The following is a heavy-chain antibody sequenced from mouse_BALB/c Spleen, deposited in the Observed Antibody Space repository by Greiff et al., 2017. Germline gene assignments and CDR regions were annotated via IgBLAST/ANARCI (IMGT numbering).Heavy chain of an antibody. CDR1: GFTFSSYG. J-gene: IGHJ3*01. Sequence: EVQLVESGGGLVQPGGSLKLSCAASGFTFSSYGMSWVRQTPDKRLELVATINSNGGSTYYPDSVKGRFTISRDNAKNTLYLQMSSLKSVDTAMYYCARDYDTWGQGTLVTVSA. D-gene: IGHD2-3*01. CDR3: ARDYDT. V-gene: IGHV5-6-3*01. CDR2: INSNGGST.